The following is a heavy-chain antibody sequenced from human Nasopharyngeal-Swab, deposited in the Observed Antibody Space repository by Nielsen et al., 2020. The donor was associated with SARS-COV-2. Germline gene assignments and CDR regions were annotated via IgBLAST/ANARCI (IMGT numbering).Heavy chain of an antibody. CDR1: GFTFSDYS. J-gene: IGHJ4*02. V-gene: IGHV3-48*02. CDR3: TRGDGAMTYFDY. CDR2: ISGSGSTL. D-gene: IGHD4-17*01. Sequence: GESLKISCAASGFTFSDYSMIWVRQAPGQGLEWVSYISGSGSTLYYADSVKGRITISSDNAKSSAYLQMSSLRDEDTAVYYCTRGDGAMTYFDYWGQGTLVTVSS.